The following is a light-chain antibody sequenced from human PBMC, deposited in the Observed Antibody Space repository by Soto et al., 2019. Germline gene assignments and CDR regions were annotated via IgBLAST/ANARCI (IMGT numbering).Light chain of an antibody. V-gene: IGLV2-14*03. CDR3: TSWTTSTTMM. CDR1: SSDIGAYNF. CDR2: DVN. Sequence: QSVLTQPASVSGSPGQSITMSCTGTSSDIGAYNFVSWYQQHPGKAPKLMLYDVNIRPSGVSNRFSGSKSGNTASLTISGLQAEDEADYYCTSWTTSTTMMFGGGTKVTVL. J-gene: IGLJ3*02.